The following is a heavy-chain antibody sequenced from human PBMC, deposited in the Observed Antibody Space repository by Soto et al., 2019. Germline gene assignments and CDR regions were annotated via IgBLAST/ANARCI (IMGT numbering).Heavy chain of an antibody. D-gene: IGHD6-19*01. CDR2: INAGGGNT. CDR1: GYTFTSYA. CDR3: ARVGRQWLVAFDY. J-gene: IGHJ4*02. V-gene: IGHV1-3*01. Sequence: GASVKVSCKACGYTFTSYAMHWVRQAPGQRLEWMGWINAGGGNTSYSQKFQGRVTMTRDTSTSTVYMELSSLRSEDTAVYYCARVGRQWLVAFDYWGQGTLVTVSS.